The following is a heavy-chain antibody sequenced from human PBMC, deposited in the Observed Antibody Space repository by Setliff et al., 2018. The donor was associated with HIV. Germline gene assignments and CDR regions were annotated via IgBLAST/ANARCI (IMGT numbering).Heavy chain of an antibody. Sequence: NPSETLSLTCTVSGGSINSGSYYWSWIRQPAGKGLEWIGRIYTSGSTNYNPSLKSRVTISVDTSKNQFSLKLSSVIAADTAVYYCARIFGDQGYYYGMDVWGQGTTVTVSS. D-gene: IGHD3-3*01. CDR3: ARIFGDQGYYYGMDV. CDR2: IYTSGST. J-gene: IGHJ6*02. V-gene: IGHV4-61*02. CDR1: GGSINSGSYY.